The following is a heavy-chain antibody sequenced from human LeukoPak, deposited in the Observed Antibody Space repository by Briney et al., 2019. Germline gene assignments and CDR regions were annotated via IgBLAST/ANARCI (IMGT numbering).Heavy chain of an antibody. D-gene: IGHD2-8*01. CDR1: GFTFSSNG. J-gene: IGHJ4*02. CDR2: IWYDGSNK. CDR3: AGGMRHFDY. Sequence: GGSLRLSCAASGFTFSSNGMHWVRQAPGKGLEWVALIWYDGSNKYYADSVKGRFTISRDNSKNTLFLQMNSLRAEDTAVYYCAGGMRHFDYWGQGTLVTVPS. V-gene: IGHV3-33*01.